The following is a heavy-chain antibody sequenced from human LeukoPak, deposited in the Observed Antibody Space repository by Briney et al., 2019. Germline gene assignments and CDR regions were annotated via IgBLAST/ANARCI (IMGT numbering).Heavy chain of an antibody. CDR1: GGSFSGYY. V-gene: IGHV4-34*01. CDR2: INHTGST. CDR3: ARHRAYSSSSPFDY. D-gene: IGHD6-6*01. J-gene: IGHJ4*02. Sequence: SETLSLTCAVYGGSFSGYYWSWMRRPPGKGLEWSGEINHTGSTNYNPSLKSRVTMSVDTSKNQLSLKLSSVTAADTAVYYCARHRAYSSSSPFDYWGQGTLVTVSS.